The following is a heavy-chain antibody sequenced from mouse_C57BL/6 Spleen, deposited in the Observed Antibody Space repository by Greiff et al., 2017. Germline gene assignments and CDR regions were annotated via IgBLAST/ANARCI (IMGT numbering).Heavy chain of an antibody. CDR3: ARSDYYYGPGDY. D-gene: IGHD1-1*01. CDR1: GYAFSSSW. Sequence: QVQLQQSGPELVKPGASVKISCKASGYAFSSSWMNWVKQRPGKGLEWIGRIYPGDGDTNYNGKFKGKATLTADKSSSTAYMQLSSLTSEDSAVYFCARSDYYYGPGDYWGQGTTLTVSS. V-gene: IGHV1-82*01. J-gene: IGHJ2*01. CDR2: IYPGDGDT.